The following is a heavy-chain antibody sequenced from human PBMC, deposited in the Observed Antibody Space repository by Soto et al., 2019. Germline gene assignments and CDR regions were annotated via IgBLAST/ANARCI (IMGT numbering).Heavy chain of an antibody. J-gene: IGHJ6*01. V-gene: IGHV4-34*01. Sequence: SETLSLTCAVYGGSFSGYYWSWIRQPPGKGLEWIGEINHSGSTNYNPSIKSRVAISVDTSKNQFSLNLNSVTAADTAVYYCARRGLDWGSLEFWG. D-gene: IGHD3-9*01. CDR1: GGSFSGYY. CDR3: ARRGLDWGSLEF. CDR2: INHSGST.